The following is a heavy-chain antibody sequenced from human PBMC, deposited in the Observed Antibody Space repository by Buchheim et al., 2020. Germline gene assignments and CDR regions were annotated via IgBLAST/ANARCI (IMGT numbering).Heavy chain of an antibody. CDR3: AKGYSSSPLNWFDP. V-gene: IGHV3-23*01. J-gene: IGHJ5*02. CDR1: GFAFSSYA. CDR2: ISGSGGGT. Sequence: EVQLLESGGGVVQPGGSLRLSCVASGFAFSSYAMTWVRQAPGKGLEWVSAISGSGGGTYYADSVKGRFTISRDNSQNTLYLQMNSLRADEDTAIYYCAKGYSSSPLNWFDPWGQGTL. D-gene: IGHD6-6*01.